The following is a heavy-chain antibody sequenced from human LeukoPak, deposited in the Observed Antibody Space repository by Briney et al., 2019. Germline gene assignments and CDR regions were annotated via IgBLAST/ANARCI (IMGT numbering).Heavy chain of an antibody. Sequence: GESLRLSCAASGFTFSSYWMHWVRQAPGKGLVWVSRINSDGSSTNYADSVKGRFTISRDNAKNTLYLQMSSLRAEDTAVYYCARDPLQNHFDYWGQGTLVTVSS. CDR2: INSDGSST. D-gene: IGHD4-11*01. J-gene: IGHJ4*02. V-gene: IGHV3-74*01. CDR1: GFTFSSYW. CDR3: ARDPLQNHFDY.